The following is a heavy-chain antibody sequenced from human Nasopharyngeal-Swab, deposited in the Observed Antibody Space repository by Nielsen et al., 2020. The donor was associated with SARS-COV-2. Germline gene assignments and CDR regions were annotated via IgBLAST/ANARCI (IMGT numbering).Heavy chain of an antibody. J-gene: IGHJ6*03. CDR3: ARVGGIAAAGTSYYYYYMDV. V-gene: IGHV3-21*01. CDR1: GFTFSSYS. D-gene: IGHD6-13*01. CDR2: ISSSSSYI. Sequence: GESLKISCAASGFTFSSYSMNWVRQAPGKGLEWVSSISSSSSYIYYADSVKGRFTISRDNAKNSLYLQMNSLRAEDTAVYYCARVGGIAAAGTSYYYYYMDVWGKGTTVTFSS.